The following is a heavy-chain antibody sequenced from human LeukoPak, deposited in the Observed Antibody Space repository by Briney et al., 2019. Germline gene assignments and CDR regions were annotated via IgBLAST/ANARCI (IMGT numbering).Heavy chain of an antibody. Sequence: SQTLSLTCTVSGGSISSGGYYWSWIRQPPGKGLEWIGYIYYSGSTNYNPSLKSRVTISVDTSKNQFSLKLSSVTAADTAVYYCARHGHIAVAGRHPFDYWGQGTLVTVSS. V-gene: IGHV4-61*08. CDR1: GGSISSGGYY. CDR2: IYYSGST. J-gene: IGHJ4*02. CDR3: ARHGHIAVAGRHPFDY. D-gene: IGHD6-19*01.